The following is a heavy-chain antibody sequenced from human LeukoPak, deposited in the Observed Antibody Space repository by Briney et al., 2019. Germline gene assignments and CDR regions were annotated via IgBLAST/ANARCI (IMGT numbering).Heavy chain of an antibody. V-gene: IGHV4-59*01. CDR1: GGSISSYY. J-gene: IGHJ6*03. CDR2: IYYSGST. Sequence: SETLYLTCTVSGGSISSYYWSWIRQPPGKGLEWIGYIYYSGSTNYNPSLMSRVTISVDTSKNQFSLKLSSVTAADTAVYYCARDFYDWVRGLQGHYYYMDVWGKGTTVTVSS. D-gene: IGHD3-10*01. CDR3: ARDFYDWVRGLQGHYYYMDV.